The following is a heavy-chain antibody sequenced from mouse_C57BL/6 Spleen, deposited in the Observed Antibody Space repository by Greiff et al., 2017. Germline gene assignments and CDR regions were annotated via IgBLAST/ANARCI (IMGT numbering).Heavy chain of an antibody. CDR2: IRNKANGYTT. D-gene: IGHD2-1*01. J-gene: IGHJ3*01. Sequence: EVKLVESGGGLVQPGGSLSLSCAASGFTFTDYYMSWVRQPPGKALEWLGFIRNKANGYTTEYSASVKGRFTISRDNSQSILYLQMNALRAEDSATYYCASYYGNYDGIFAYWGQGTLVTVSA. CDR1: GFTFTDYY. V-gene: IGHV7-3*01. CDR3: ASYYGNYDGIFAY.